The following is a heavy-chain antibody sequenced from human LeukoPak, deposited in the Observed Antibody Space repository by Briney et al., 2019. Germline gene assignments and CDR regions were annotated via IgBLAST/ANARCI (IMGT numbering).Heavy chain of an antibody. V-gene: IGHV4-59*01. J-gene: IGHJ6*03. D-gene: IGHD4-23*01. CDR3: ARSYTVVTFRSGYYYYYMDV. Sequence: SETLSLTCTVSGGSISSYYWSWIRQPPGKGLEWIGYIYHSGSANYNPSLKSRVTISVDTSKNQFSLKLSSVTAADTAVYYCARSYTVVTFRSGYYYYYMDVWGKGTTVTVSS. CDR2: IYHSGSA. CDR1: GGSISSYY.